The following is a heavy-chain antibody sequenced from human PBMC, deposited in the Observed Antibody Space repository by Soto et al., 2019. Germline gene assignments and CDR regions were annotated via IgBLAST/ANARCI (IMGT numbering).Heavy chain of an antibody. CDR3: SSDLITYYYDSSGYYFDY. J-gene: IGHJ4*02. D-gene: IGHD3-22*01. CDR1: GFTFSSYW. Sequence: GGSLRLSCAASGFTFSSYWMSWVRQAPGKGLEWVANIKQDGSEKYYVDSVKGRFTISRDNAKNSLYLQMHSLRAEDTDVYYYSSDLITYYYDSSGYYFDYWGQGTLVTVSS. V-gene: IGHV3-7*01. CDR2: IKQDGSEK.